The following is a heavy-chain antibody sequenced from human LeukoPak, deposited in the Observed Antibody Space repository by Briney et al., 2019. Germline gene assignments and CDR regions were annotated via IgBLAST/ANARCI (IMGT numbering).Heavy chain of an antibody. CDR3: ARESDCTTTSCSSVDY. Sequence: GRSLRLSCAVSGFTFSNYWMRWVRQAPGKGRVWVSRINKDGSSTTYADSVKGRFTISRDNAKNTLYLQMNSLRAEDTAVYYCARESDCTTTSCSSVDYWGQGTLVTVSS. CDR2: INKDGSST. D-gene: IGHD2-2*01. CDR1: GFTFSNYW. J-gene: IGHJ4*02. V-gene: IGHV3-74*01.